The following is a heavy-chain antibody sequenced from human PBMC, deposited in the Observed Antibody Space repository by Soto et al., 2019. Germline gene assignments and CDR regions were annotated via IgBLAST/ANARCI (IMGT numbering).Heavy chain of an antibody. CDR3: ARDREGVTADY. CDR2: ISAYNGNT. V-gene: IGHV1-18*01. J-gene: IGHJ4*02. CDR1: GYTFTSYG. Sequence: GASVKVSCKASGYTFTSYGISWVRQAPGQGLEWMGWISAYNGNTNYAQKLQGRITMTTDTSTSTAYMELRSLRSDDTAVDYCARDREGVTADYRGQGTLVTVSS. D-gene: IGHD3-10*01.